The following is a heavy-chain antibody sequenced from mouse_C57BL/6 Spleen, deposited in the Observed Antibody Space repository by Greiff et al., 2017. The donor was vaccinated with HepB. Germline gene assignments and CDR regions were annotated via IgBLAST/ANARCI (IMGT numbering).Heavy chain of an antibody. CDR1: GYSFTGYY. D-gene: IGHD2-2*01. CDR2: INPSTGGT. V-gene: IGHV1-42*01. J-gene: IGHJ2*01. Sequence: EVQLQQSGPELVKPGASVKISCKASGYSFTGYYMNWVKQSPEKSLEWIGEINPSTGGTTYNQKFKAKATLTVDKSSSTAYMQLKSLTSEDSAVYYCARRESYYGYDGGFDYWGQGTTLTVSS. CDR3: ARRESYYGYDGGFDY.